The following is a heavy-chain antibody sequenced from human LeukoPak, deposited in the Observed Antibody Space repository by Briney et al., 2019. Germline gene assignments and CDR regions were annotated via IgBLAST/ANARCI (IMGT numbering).Heavy chain of an antibody. J-gene: IGHJ4*02. D-gene: IGHD4-11*01. CDR2: IIPILGIA. CDR1: GGTFSSYA. V-gene: IGHV1-69*04. CDR3: ARLTTVTTFQR. Sequence: ASVKVSCKASGGTFSSYAISWVRQAPGQGREWMGRIIPILGIANYAQKFQGRVTITADKSTSTAYMELSSLRSEDTAVYYCARLTTVTTFQRWGQGTLVTVSS.